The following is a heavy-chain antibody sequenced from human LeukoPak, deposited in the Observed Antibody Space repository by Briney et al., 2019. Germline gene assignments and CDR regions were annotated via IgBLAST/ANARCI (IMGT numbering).Heavy chain of an antibody. V-gene: IGHV3-30-3*01. D-gene: IGHD6-13*01. CDR3: ARRLYSSSWYGGNWFDP. CDR2: ISYDGSNK. J-gene: IGHJ5*02. Sequence: GRSLRLSCAASGFTFSSYAMHWVRQAPGKGLEWVAVISYDGSNKYYADSVKGRFTISRDNSKNTLYLQMNSLRAEDTAVYYCARRLYSSSWYGGNWFDPWGQGTLVTVSS. CDR1: GFTFSSYA.